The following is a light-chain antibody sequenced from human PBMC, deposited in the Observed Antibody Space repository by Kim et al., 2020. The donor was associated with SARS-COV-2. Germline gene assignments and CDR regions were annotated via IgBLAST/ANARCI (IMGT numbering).Light chain of an antibody. CDR2: DVS. CDR1: SSDVGGYNY. J-gene: IGLJ1*01. V-gene: IGLV2-11*01. Sequence: QSHTISCTGTSSDVGGYNYVSWYQQHPGKAPKLMIYDVSKRPSGVPDRFSGSKSGNTASLTISGLQAEDEADYYCCSYAGSYIPYVFGTGTKVTVL. CDR3: CSYAGSYIPYV.